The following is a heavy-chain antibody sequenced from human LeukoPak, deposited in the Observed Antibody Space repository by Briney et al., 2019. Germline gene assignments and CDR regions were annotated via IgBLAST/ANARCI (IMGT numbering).Heavy chain of an antibody. CDR1: GYTFTSYG. V-gene: IGHV1-18*01. CDR3: AIVRFLEWLCAWFDP. D-gene: IGHD3-3*01. Sequence: GASVKVSCKASGYTFTSYGISWVRQAPGQGLEWVGWISAYNGNTNYAQKLQGRVTMTTDTSTSTAYMELRSLRSDDTAVYYCAIVRFLEWLCAWFDPWGQGTLVTVSS. CDR2: ISAYNGNT. J-gene: IGHJ5*02.